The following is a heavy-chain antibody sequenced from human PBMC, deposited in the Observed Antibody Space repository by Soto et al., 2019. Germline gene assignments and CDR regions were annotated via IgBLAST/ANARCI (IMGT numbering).Heavy chain of an antibody. D-gene: IGHD6-13*01. V-gene: IGHV1-2*04. CDR1: GYTFTGYY. CDR2: INPNSGGT. CDR3: ARDGIARKPNYYYYYYMDV. Sequence: ASVKVSCKASGYTFTGYYMHWVRQAPGQGLEWMGWINPNSGGTNYAQKFQGWVTMTRDTSISTAYMELSRLRSDDTAVYYCARDGIARKPNYYYYYYMDVWGKGATVTVSS. J-gene: IGHJ6*03.